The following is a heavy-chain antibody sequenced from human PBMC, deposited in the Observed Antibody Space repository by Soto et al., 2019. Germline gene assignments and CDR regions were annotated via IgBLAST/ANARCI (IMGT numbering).Heavy chain of an antibody. CDR3: ARVGHITNYGMAV. J-gene: IGHJ6*02. Sequence: QVQLVQSGAEVKKPGSSVKVSCGASGGTFSSYPINWVRQAPGQGLEWMGGIIPFFGTSNYAQKFQGRVTITADESTSTAYMERRRLRSEDTAVYYCARVGHITNYGMAVWGQGTTVTVSS. CDR2: IIPFFGTS. V-gene: IGHV1-69*01. D-gene: IGHD1-26*01. CDR1: GGTFSSYP.